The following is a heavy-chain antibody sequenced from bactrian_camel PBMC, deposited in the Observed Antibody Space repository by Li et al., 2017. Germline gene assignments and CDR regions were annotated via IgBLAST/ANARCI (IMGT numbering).Heavy chain of an antibody. CDR2: FGSDGDT. J-gene: IGHJ4*01. CDR1: RVPYHTYC. D-gene: IGHD8*01. Sequence: HVQLVESGGGSVQAGGSLRLSCVASRVPYHTYCMGWFRQAPGKDREGVASFGSDGDTRYADSVQGRFAISKDNGKNTLYLTMNSLKPEDTAMYYCAADPWTCNWSRPYKYLGQGTQVTVS. CDR3: AADPWTCNWSRPYKY. V-gene: IGHV3S55*01.